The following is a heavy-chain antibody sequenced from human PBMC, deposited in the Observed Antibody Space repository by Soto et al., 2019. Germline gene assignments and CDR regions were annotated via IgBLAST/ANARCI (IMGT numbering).Heavy chain of an antibody. J-gene: IGHJ4*02. CDR1: GGSISRGDYY. CDR2: IYYSGST. CDR3: ASITVTMLEADY. D-gene: IGHD4-17*01. V-gene: IGHV4-30-4*01. Sequence: PSQTLSLTRGDYGGSISRGDYYWSWIRQPPGKGLEWIGYIYYSGSTYYNPSLKRRVTISVDTSKNQFSLKLSSVTAADTAVYYCASITVTMLEADYWGQGTLVTVSS.